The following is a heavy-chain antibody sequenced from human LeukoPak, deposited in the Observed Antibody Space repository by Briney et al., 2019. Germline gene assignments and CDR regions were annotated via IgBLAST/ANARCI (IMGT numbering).Heavy chain of an antibody. J-gene: IGHJ4*02. Sequence: ASVKVSCKASGGTFSSYAISWVRQAPGQGLEWMGGIIPIFGTANYAQKFQGRVTITADESTSTAYMELSSLRSEDTAVYYCARELRYFDWLLYEGYFDYWGQGTLVTVSS. D-gene: IGHD3-9*01. CDR2: IIPIFGTA. CDR3: ARELRYFDWLLYEGYFDY. CDR1: GGTFSSYA. V-gene: IGHV1-69*13.